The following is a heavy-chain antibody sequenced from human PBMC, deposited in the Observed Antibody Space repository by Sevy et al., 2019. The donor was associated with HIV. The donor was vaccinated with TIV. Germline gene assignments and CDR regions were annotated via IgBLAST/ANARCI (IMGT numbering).Heavy chain of an antibody. V-gene: IGHV3-23*01. J-gene: IGHJ4*02. CDR1: GLTLSGAW. CDR2: ISGSGTST. D-gene: IGHD3-3*01. Sequence: GGSLRLSCAASGLTLSGAWINWVRQAPGKGLEWVSGISGSGTSTYYTDSVKGRFTISRDNSKNTVYLQMNNLRAEDTAVYYCGKVSIFGVGGFYDYWGQGTLVTVSS. CDR3: GKVSIFGVGGFYDY.